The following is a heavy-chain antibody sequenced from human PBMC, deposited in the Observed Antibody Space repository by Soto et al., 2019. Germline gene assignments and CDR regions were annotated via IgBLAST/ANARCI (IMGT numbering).Heavy chain of an antibody. CDR2: ISSSSSTI. V-gene: IGHV3-48*01. J-gene: IGHJ6*02. Sequence: GGSLRLSCAASGFTFSSYSMNWVRQAPGKGLEWVSYISSSSSTIYYADSVKGRFTISRDNAKNSLYLQMNSLRAEDTAVYYCARESRYSSCLYVGSEYYYGMYFWGQGTTVPVSS. CDR1: GFTFSSYS. D-gene: IGHD6-19*01. CDR3: ARESRYSSCLYVGSEYYYGMYF.